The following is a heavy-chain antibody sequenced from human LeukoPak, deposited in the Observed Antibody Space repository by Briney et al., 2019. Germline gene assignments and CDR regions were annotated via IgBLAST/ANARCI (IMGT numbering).Heavy chain of an antibody. Sequence: PGGSLRLSCAASGFTFSNYNMNWVRRAPGKGLEWVSSISSSSSYIYYAGSVKGRFTISRDNSKNTLYLQMNSLRAEDTAVYYCARDYTGSSEFDYWGQGALVTVSS. CDR1: GFTFSNYN. CDR2: ISSSSSYI. V-gene: IGHV3-21*01. D-gene: IGHD1-26*01. CDR3: ARDYTGSSEFDY. J-gene: IGHJ4*02.